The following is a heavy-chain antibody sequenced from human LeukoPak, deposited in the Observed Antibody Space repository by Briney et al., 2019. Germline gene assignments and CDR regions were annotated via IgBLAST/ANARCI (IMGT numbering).Heavy chain of an antibody. D-gene: IGHD3-10*01. CDR3: AREILVQGINWFDP. CDR1: GGSISSYY. Sequence: SETLSLTCTVSGGSISSYYWSWIRQPAGKGLEWIGRIYTSGSTNYNPSLKSRVAVSVDTSKNQFSLKLSSVTAADTAVYYCAREILVQGINWFDPWGQGTLVTVSS. CDR2: IYTSGST. J-gene: IGHJ5*02. V-gene: IGHV4-4*07.